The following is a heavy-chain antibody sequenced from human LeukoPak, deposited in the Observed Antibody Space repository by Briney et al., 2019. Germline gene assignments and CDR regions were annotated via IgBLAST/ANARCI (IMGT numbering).Heavy chain of an antibody. CDR2: VSSDGSYD. Sequence: GGSLRLSCAASGFTFSNYAMHWVRQGPGKGLEWVAFVSSDGSYDYYVDSVKGRFTISRDNSKNTLYLQMNSLRAEDTAVYYCAKDGRPYDSSGYYPNWGQGTLVTVSS. V-gene: IGHV3-30*04. D-gene: IGHD3-22*01. CDR3: AKDGRPYDSSGYYPN. J-gene: IGHJ4*02. CDR1: GFTFSNYA.